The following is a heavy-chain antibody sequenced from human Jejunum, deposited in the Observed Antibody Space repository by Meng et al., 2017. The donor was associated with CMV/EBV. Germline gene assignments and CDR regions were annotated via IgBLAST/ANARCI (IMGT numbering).Heavy chain of an antibody. CDR1: GYRFNNYW. Sequence: KGFGYRFNNYWIGWVRQMPGKGLEWMGIIYPEDSDTRYSPPFQGQVTFSADKSINTAYLEWSSLKASDTAMYFCARDSGITETAPDFWGQGTLVTVSS. CDR3: ARDSGITETAPDF. J-gene: IGHJ4*02. D-gene: IGHD6-13*01. V-gene: IGHV5-51*01. CDR2: IYPEDSDT.